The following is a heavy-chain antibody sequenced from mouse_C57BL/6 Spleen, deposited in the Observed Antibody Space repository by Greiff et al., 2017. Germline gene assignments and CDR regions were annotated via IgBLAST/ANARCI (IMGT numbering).Heavy chain of an antibody. J-gene: IGHJ2*01. CDR2: IYPRSGST. V-gene: IGHV1-81*01. CDR1: GYTFTSYG. Sequence: QVQLQQSGAELARPGASVKLSCKASGYTFTSYGISWVKQRTGQGLEWIGEIYPRSGSTYYNEKFKGKATLTADKSSSTAYMELRSLTSEDSAVYVCAIITTLVDTDYWGQGTTLTVSA. CDR3: AIITTLVDTDY. D-gene: IGHD1-1*01.